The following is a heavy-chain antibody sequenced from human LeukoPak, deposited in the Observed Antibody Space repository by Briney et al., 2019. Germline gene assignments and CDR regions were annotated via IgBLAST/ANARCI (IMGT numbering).Heavy chain of an antibody. J-gene: IGHJ6*04. V-gene: IGHV3-33*01. CDR3: ARDDYGDYQGRMDV. CDR1: GFTFSSYG. CDR2: IWYDGSNK. D-gene: IGHD4-17*01. Sequence: GGSLRLSCAASGFTFSSYGMHWVRQAPGKGLEWVAVIWYDGSNKYYADSVKGRFTISRDNSKNTLYLQMNSLGAEDTAVYYCARDDYGDYQGRMDVWGKGTTVTVSS.